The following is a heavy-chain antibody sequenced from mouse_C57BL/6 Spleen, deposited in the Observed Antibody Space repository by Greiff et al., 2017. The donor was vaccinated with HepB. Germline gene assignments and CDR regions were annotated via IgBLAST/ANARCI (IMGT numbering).Heavy chain of an antibody. CDR3: ARDRGTTVVEGWYFDV. V-gene: IGHV5-16*01. J-gene: IGHJ1*03. CDR2: INYDGSST. D-gene: IGHD1-1*01. CDR1: GFTFSDYY. Sequence: EVQLVESEGGLVQPGSSMKLSCTASGFTFSDYYMAWVRQVPEKGLEWVANINYDGSSTYYLDSLKSRFIISRDNAKNILYLQMSSLKSEDTATYYCARDRGTTVVEGWYFDVWGTGTTVTVSS.